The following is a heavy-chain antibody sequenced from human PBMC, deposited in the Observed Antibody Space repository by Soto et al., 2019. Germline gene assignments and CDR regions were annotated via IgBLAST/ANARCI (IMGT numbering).Heavy chain of an antibody. D-gene: IGHD2-15*01. V-gene: IGHV1-2*02. Sequence: QVQLVQSGAEVKKPGASVKVSCKASGYTFTDHHLHWVRQAPGQGLEWMGWINPNRGGTKYAQKFQGRVTMTRDTSISTVYMELSRLSSDDTAIYFCVIGRRKTSGSNTWFDPWGRGTQVTVSS. CDR3: VIGRRKTSGSNTWFDP. CDR2: INPNRGGT. CDR1: GYTFTDHH. J-gene: IGHJ5*02.